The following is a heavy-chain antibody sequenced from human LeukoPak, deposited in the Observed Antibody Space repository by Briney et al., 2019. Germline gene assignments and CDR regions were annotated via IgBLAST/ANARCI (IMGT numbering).Heavy chain of an antibody. CDR3: ARVRLTMVRDPDALDI. D-gene: IGHD3-10*01. CDR2: MYDNGKT. V-gene: IGHV4-4*07. Sequence: PSETLSLTCSVSGGSIRNYDWSWIRQSAGKGLEWIGRMYDNGKTNYNPSLRSRVAMSVDMSKNQLSLKMSFVTAADTAVYYCARVRLTMVRDPDALDIWGQGTMVTVSS. CDR1: GGSIRNYD. J-gene: IGHJ3*02.